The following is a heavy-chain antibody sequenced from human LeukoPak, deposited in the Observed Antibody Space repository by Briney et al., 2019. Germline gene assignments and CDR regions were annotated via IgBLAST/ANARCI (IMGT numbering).Heavy chain of an antibody. CDR3: ANTYCSGGSCYWAFDY. J-gene: IGHJ4*02. CDR1: GFTFSSYS. D-gene: IGHD2-15*01. Sequence: GGSLRLSCAASGFTFSSYSMNWVRQAPGKGLEWVSSISSSSDYIYYAGSMKGRFTISRDNAKNSLYLQMNSLRAEDTAVYYCANTYCSGGSCYWAFDYWGQGTLVTVSS. CDR2: ISSSSDYI. V-gene: IGHV3-21*01.